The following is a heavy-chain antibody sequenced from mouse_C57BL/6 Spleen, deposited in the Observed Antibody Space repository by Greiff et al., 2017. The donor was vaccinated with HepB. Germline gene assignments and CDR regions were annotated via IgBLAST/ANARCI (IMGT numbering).Heavy chain of an antibody. CDR1: GYTFTSYW. Sequence: QVQLQQPGAELVKPGASVKLSCKASGYTFTSYWMQWVKQRPGQGLEWIGEIDPSDSYTNYNQKFKGQATLTVDTSASTAYMQLSSLTSEDSAVYYWAREGDYDCYWGQGTTLTVSS. V-gene: IGHV1-50*01. D-gene: IGHD2-4*01. CDR2: IDPSDSYT. J-gene: IGHJ2*01. CDR3: AREGDYDCY.